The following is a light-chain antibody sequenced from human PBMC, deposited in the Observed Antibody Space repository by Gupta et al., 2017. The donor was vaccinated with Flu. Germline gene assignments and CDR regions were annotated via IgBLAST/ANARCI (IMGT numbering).Light chain of an antibody. J-gene: IGLJ3*02. CDR2: EDN. V-gene: IGLV3-1*01. CDR3: QTWDSNIAV. Sequence: SYELPQPPSVSVSPGQTASITCSGDKLGNQYACWYQQKPGQSPVLVIYEDNKRPSGIPERFSGSNSGNAATLTISGTQAMDEAAYYCQTWDSNIAVFGGGTTLTVL. CDR1: KLGNQY.